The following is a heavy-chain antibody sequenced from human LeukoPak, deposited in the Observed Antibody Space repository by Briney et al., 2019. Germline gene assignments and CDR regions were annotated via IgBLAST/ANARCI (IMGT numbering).Heavy chain of an antibody. J-gene: IGHJ4*02. V-gene: IGHV4-59*06. Sequence: SETLSLTCTVSGGSISRYYWSWIRQHPEEGLEWIGHIYYSGSTYYNPSLKSRVTISLDTSKNQFSLKLSSVTAADTAVYYCSRGVAYNYGTDYWGQGTLVTVSS. CDR2: IYYSGST. CDR1: GGSISRYY. D-gene: IGHD1-1*01. CDR3: SRGVAYNYGTDY.